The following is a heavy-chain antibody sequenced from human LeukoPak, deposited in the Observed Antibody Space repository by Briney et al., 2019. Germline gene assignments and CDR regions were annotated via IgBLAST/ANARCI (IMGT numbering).Heavy chain of an antibody. D-gene: IGHD2-8*01. V-gene: IGHV1-18*01. J-gene: IGHJ4*02. Sequence: ASVKVSCKASGYTFTSYGISWVRQAPGQGLEWMGWISAYNGNTNYAQKLQGRVTMTTDTSTSTAYMELRSLRSDDTAVYYCARGPLGYCTNGVCYGGDYFDYWGQGTLVTVSS. CDR2: ISAYNGNT. CDR1: GYTFTSYG. CDR3: ARGPLGYCTNGVCYGGDYFDY.